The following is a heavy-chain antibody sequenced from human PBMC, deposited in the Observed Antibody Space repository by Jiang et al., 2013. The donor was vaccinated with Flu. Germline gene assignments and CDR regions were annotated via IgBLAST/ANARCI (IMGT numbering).Heavy chain of an antibody. Sequence: VQLVESGGGVVQPGGSLRLSCAASGFTFSSYVMHWVRQAPGKGLEWVTFIWSDGSSKFYADSVKGRFTISRDNSKSTLYLQMNSLRAEDTAVYYCAKDQGESYATFDYWGQGTLVTVSS. CDR3: AKDQGESYATFDY. V-gene: IGHV3-30*02. J-gene: IGHJ4*02. D-gene: IGHD3-16*01. CDR1: GFTFSSYV. CDR2: IWSDGSSK.